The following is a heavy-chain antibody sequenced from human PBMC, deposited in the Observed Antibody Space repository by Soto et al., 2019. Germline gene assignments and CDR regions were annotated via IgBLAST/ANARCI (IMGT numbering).Heavy chain of an antibody. Sequence: QVQLVESGGGVVQPGRSLRLSCAASRFTFSSYAMHWVRQAPGKGLEWVAVISYDGSNKYYADSVKGRFTISRDNSKNTLYLQMNSLRAEDTAVYYCARATDGWGYFDYWGQGTLVTVSS. CDR1: RFTFSSYA. CDR2: ISYDGSNK. V-gene: IGHV3-30-3*01. J-gene: IGHJ4*02. CDR3: ARATDGWGYFDY. D-gene: IGHD3-16*01.